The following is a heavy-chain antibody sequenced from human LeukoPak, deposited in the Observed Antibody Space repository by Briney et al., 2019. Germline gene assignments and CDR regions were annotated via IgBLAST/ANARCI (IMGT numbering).Heavy chain of an antibody. Sequence: PGRSLRLSCAASGFTFSSYGMHWVRQAPGKGLEGVAVIWYDGSNKYYADSVKGRFTISRDNSKNTLYLQMNSLRAEDTAVYYCARDFGSYRYITYYSDYWGQGTLVTVSS. CDR1: GFTFSSYG. D-gene: IGHD3-16*02. CDR3: ARDFGSYRYITYYSDY. V-gene: IGHV3-33*01. CDR2: IWYDGSNK. J-gene: IGHJ4*02.